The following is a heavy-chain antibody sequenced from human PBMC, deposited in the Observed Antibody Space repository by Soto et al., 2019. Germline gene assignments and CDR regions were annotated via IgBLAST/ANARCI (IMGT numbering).Heavy chain of an antibody. D-gene: IGHD2-2*01. CDR1: GGSVSSGSYY. Sequence: ASETLSLTCTVSGGSVSSGSYYWSWIRQPPGKGLEWIGYIYYSGSTNYNPSLKSRVTISVDTSKNQFSLKLSSVTAAHAAVYYCARYVRYCSSTSCLTPGDYWGQGTLVTVYS. CDR3: ARYVRYCSSTSCLTPGDY. J-gene: IGHJ4*02. CDR2: IYYSGST. V-gene: IGHV4-61*01.